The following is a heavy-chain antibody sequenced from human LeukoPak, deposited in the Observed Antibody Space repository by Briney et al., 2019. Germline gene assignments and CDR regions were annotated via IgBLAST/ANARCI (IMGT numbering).Heavy chain of an antibody. CDR3: TLGSY. CDR2: INTNTGNP. D-gene: IGHD3-10*01. V-gene: IGHV7-4-1*02. J-gene: IGHJ4*02. Sequence: ASVKVSCKASGYTFTGYYMHWVRQAPGQGLEWMGWINTNTGNPSYARDFTGRFVFSLDTSVNSAFLQINNLKAEDTAFYYCTLGSYWGQGTLVTVSS. CDR1: GYTFTGYY.